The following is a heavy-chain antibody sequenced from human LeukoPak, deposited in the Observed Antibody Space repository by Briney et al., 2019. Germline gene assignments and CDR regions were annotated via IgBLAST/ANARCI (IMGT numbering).Heavy chain of an antibody. CDR3: ARGPYYYDSSGSFDY. Sequence: PSGTLTLTCAVSGGSISSSNWWSWLRQPPGKGLGWIGEIYHSGSTYYNPSLKSRVTISVDTSKNQFSLKLSSVTAADTAVYYCARGPYYYDSSGSFDYWGQGTLVAVSS. V-gene: IGHV4-4*02. D-gene: IGHD3-22*01. CDR2: IYHSGST. J-gene: IGHJ4*02. CDR1: GGSISSSNW.